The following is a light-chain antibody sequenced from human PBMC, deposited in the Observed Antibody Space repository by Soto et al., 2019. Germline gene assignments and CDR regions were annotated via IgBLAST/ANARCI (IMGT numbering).Light chain of an antibody. J-gene: IGKJ1*01. CDR1: QSVSNNY. Sequence: DSVLTQSPGTLSLSPGERATLSCRASQSVSNNYLAWYQQKPGQAPRLLIYGASTRATGIPDRFSGSGSGTDFTLTISRLEPEDFAVYYCQQYGSSPWTFGQGTKVDIK. CDR2: GAS. V-gene: IGKV3-20*01. CDR3: QQYGSSPWT.